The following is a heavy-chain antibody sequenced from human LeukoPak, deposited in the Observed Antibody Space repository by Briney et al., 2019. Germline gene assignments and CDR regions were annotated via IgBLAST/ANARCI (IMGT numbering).Heavy chain of an antibody. J-gene: IGHJ3*02. CDR3: ARDILWGQLGAFDI. CDR1: GASISSSSYY. CDR2: MYYSGST. Sequence: PSETLSLTCTVSGASISSSSYYWGWIRQPPGKGLEWIGSMYYSGSTYYNPSLKSRVTISIDRSKSHYSLKLSSVTAADTAVYYCARDILWGQLGAFDIWGQGTMVTVSS. V-gene: IGHV4-39*02. D-gene: IGHD3-16*01.